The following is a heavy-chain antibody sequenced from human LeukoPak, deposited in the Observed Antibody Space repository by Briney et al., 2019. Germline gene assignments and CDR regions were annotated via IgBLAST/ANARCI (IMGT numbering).Heavy chain of an antibody. D-gene: IGHD3-10*01. CDR3: ARLPSYYDAFDI. J-gene: IGHJ3*02. CDR2: ISYDGSNK. CDR1: GFTFSSYA. V-gene: IGHV3-30-3*01. Sequence: GGSLRLSCAASGFTFSSYAMHWVRQAPGKGLEWVAVISYDGSNKYYADSVKGRFTISRDNSKNTLYLQMNSLRAEDTAVYYCARLPSYYDAFDIWGQGTMATVSS.